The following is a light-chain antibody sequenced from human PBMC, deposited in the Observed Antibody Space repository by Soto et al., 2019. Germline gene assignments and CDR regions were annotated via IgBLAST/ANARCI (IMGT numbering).Light chain of an antibody. J-gene: IGKJ1*01. CDR3: QKYDRSPWT. Sequence: EIVLTQSPGTLSFSPGERATLSFRASQSVNSNFLAWFQQKPGQAPRLLISATSSMATDITDRFSGSGSGTDFPLTSSRLEPEAFAVYYFQKYDRSPWTFGQGTKVPIK. CDR2: ATS. V-gene: IGKV3-20*01. CDR1: QSVNSNF.